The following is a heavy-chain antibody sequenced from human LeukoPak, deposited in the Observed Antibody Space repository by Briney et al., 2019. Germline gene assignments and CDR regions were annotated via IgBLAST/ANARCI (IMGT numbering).Heavy chain of an antibody. J-gene: IGHJ4*02. V-gene: IGHV3-21*01. CDR2: ISSRSDYI. CDR1: GFTFSSYC. D-gene: IGHD4-11*01. CDR3: ASFRDHSNWN. Sequence: PGGSLRLSCAASGFTFSSYCMTWVRQDPGRGLEWVSFISSRSDYIYYADSVKGRFTTSRDNVNNSLYLHMTSLRAEDTAVYYCASFRDHSNWNWGQGTLVTVSS.